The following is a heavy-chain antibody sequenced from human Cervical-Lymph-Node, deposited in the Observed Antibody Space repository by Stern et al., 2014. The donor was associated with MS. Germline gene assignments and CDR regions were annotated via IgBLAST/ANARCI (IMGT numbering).Heavy chain of an antibody. V-gene: IGHV7-4-1*02. CDR1: GYTFTFYG. CDR3: ARDKMLTTFDS. D-gene: IGHD4/OR15-4a*01. J-gene: IGHJ4*02. Sequence: QVQLVESGSELKKPGALVKVSCKASGYTFTFYGINWVRQAPGQGLEYMGWINTNSGNPTYAQAFTGRFVFSLDTSVSTAYLQISGLKAEDTAVYYCARDKMLTTFDSWGQGTLVTVSS. CDR2: INTNSGNP.